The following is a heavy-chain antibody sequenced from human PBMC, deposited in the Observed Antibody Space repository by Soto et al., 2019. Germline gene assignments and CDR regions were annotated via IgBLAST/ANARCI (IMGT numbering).Heavy chain of an antibody. J-gene: IGHJ4*02. D-gene: IGHD6-19*01. CDR2: IKQDGGEK. CDR1: GFSFGNYW. Sequence: EVQLVESGGGLVQLGGSLRLSCTASGFSFGNYWMIWVRQAPGKGLEWVANIKQDGGEKDYVDSVKGRFTVSRDNYKKSLYLQMNSLRAEDTAVYYCARAGGWFSFDYWGQGTLVTVSS. V-gene: IGHV3-7*04. CDR3: ARAGGWFSFDY.